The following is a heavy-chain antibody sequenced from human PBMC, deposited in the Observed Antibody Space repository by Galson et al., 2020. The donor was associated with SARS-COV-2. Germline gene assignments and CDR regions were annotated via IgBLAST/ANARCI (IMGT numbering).Heavy chain of an antibody. J-gene: IGHJ4*02. Sequence: GESLKISCAASGFTFSSYVMRWVRQAPGKGLEWVSSIGTSGSNTHYADSVKGRFTISRDNFKNTLYLQMNSLRAEDTAVYYCSSGCCGSTRCHAMGYWGQGTLVTVSS. CDR1: GFTFSSYV. CDR3: SSGCCGSTRCHAMGY. V-gene: IGHV3-23*01. CDR2: IGTSGSNT. D-gene: IGHD2-2*01.